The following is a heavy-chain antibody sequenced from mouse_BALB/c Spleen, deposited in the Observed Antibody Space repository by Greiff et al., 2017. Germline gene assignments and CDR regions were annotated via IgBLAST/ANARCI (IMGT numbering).Heavy chain of an antibody. CDR2: IDPANGNT. V-gene: IGHV14-3*02. CDR3: ARDSSGYPDY. CDR1: GFNIKDTY. J-gene: IGHJ2*01. D-gene: IGHD3-2*01. Sequence: EVMLVESGAELVKPGASVKLSCTASGFNIKDTYMHWVKQRPEQGLEWIGRIDPANGNTKYDPKFQGKATITADTSSNTAYLQLSSLTSEDTAVYYCARDSSGYPDYWGQGTTLTVSS.